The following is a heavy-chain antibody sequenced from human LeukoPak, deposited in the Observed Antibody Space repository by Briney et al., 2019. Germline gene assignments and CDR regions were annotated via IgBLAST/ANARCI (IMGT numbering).Heavy chain of an antibody. CDR1: GGTFSSYA. CDR2: IIPIFGTA. D-gene: IGHD6-19*01. J-gene: IGHJ6*02. V-gene: IGHV1-69*13. CDR3: ARKGPNGNSSGWYYYYYGMDA. Sequence: SVKVSCKASGGTFSSYAISWVRQAPGQGLEWMGGIIPIFGTANYAQKFQGRVTITADESTSTAYMELSSLRSEDTAVYYCARKGPNGNSSGWYYYYYGMDAWGQGTTVTVSS.